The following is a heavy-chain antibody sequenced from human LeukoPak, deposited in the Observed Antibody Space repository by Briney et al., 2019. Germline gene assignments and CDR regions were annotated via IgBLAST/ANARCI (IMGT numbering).Heavy chain of an antibody. Sequence: ASVKVSCKASRYTFTTYDINWVRQAPGQGLEWMGWINPNSGGTNYAQKFQGRVTMTRDTSISTAYMELSRLRSDDTAVYYCARDRWIQLRYYFDYWGQGTLVTVSS. D-gene: IGHD5-18*01. J-gene: IGHJ4*02. CDR2: INPNSGGT. CDR1: RYTFTTYD. CDR3: ARDRWIQLRYYFDY. V-gene: IGHV1-2*02.